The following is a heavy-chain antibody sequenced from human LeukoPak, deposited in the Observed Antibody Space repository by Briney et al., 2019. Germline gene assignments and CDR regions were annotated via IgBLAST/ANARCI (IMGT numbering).Heavy chain of an antibody. CDR3: AIEGNELLSKDFDY. D-gene: IGHD2-15*01. V-gene: IGHV1-2*02. CDR1: GFTFTGYY. J-gene: IGHJ4*02. Sequence: ASVKVSCKSSGFTFTGYYIHWVRQAPGQGLEWMGYISPHSSGTSSAQKFQGRVTMTSDTSMSTAYMELSRLTSDDTAVYYCAIEGNELLSKDFDYWGQGTLVTVSS. CDR2: ISPHSSGT.